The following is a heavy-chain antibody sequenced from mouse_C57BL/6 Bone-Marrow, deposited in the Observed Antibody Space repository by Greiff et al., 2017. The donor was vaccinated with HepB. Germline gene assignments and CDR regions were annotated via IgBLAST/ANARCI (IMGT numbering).Heavy chain of an antibody. J-gene: IGHJ4*01. CDR3: ASGSSPYYYAMDY. D-gene: IGHD1-1*01. Sequence: VQLQQPGTELVKPGASVKLSCKASGYTFTSYWMHWVKQRPGQGLEWIGNINPSNGGTNYNEKFKSKATLTVDKSSSTAYMQLSSLTSEDSAVYYCASGSSPYYYAMDYWGQGTSVTVSS. CDR1: GYTFTSYW. V-gene: IGHV1-53*01. CDR2: INPSNGGT.